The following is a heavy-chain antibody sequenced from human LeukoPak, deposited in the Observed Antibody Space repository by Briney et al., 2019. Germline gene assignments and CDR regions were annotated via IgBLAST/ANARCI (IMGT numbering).Heavy chain of an antibody. D-gene: IGHD3-22*01. Sequence: ASVKVSCKASGGTFSSYAISWVRQAPGQGLEWMGGIIPIFGTANYAQKFQERVTITRDMSTSTAYMELSSLRSEDTAVYYCAALTTYYYDSRNQNWFDPWGQGTLVTVSS. CDR1: GGTFSSYA. CDR2: IIPIFGTA. CDR3: AALTTYYYDSRNQNWFDP. V-gene: IGHV1-69*05. J-gene: IGHJ5*02.